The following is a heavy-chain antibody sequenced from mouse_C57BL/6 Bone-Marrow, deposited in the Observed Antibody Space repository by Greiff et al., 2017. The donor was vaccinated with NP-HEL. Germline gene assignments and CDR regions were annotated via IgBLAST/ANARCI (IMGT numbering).Heavy chain of an antibody. Sequence: VQLQQSGAELVKPGASVKMSCKASGYTFTTYPIEWMKQNHGKSLEWIGNFHPYNDDTKYNEKFKGKATLTVEKSSSTVYLVLSRLTSDDSAVYYCARLLPDCYAMDYWGQGTSVTVSS. CDR3: ARLLPDCYAMDY. CDR1: GYTFTTYP. D-gene: IGHD1-1*01. CDR2: FHPYNDDT. J-gene: IGHJ4*01. V-gene: IGHV1-47*01.